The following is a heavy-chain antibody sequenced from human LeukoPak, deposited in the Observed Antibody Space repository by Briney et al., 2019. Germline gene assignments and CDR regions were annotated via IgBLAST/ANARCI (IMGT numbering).Heavy chain of an antibody. CDR3: ARPGIAVAGTAYSDY. CDR2: IKEDGTEK. V-gene: IGHV3-7*01. Sequence: GGSLRLSCSASGFTFSAYWMTWVRQAPGKGLEWVANIKEDGTEKYYVDSVKGRFTISRDNAKNSMYLQMNSLRAEDTAIYYCARPGIAVAGTAYSDYWGQGTLVTVSS. D-gene: IGHD6-19*01. CDR1: GFTFSAYW. J-gene: IGHJ4*02.